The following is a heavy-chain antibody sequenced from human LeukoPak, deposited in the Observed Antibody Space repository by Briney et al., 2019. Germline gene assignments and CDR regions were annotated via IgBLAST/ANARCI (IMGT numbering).Heavy chain of an antibody. J-gene: IGHJ6*03. V-gene: IGHV1-24*01. D-gene: IGHD3-3*01. CDR2: FNPEHGET. CDR1: GYTLTELS. Sequence: ASVKVSCKVSGYTLTELSMHWVRQAPGKGLEWMGGFNPEHGETIYAQKFQGRVTMTEDTSTDTAYMELSSLRSEDTAVYYCATRRITIFGVGYMDVWGKGTTVTVSS. CDR3: ATRRITIFGVGYMDV.